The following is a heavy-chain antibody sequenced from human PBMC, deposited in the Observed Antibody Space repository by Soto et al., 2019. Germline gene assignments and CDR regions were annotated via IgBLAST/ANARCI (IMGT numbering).Heavy chain of an antibody. J-gene: IGHJ6*02. CDR3: AAEDITMIVECITDV. CDR2: IVVGSGNT. V-gene: IGHV1-58*01. D-gene: IGHD3-22*01. Sequence: SVKVSCKASGFTFTSSAVQWVRQARGQRLEGIGWIVVGSGNTNYAQKFQERVTSTRDMSTSTAYMELSSLRSEDTAVYDCAAEDITMIVECITDVWGQGTTVTVSS. CDR1: GFTFTSSA.